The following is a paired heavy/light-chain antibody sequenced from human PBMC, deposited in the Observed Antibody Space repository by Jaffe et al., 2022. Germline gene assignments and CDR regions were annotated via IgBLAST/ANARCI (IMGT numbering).Light chain of an antibody. CDR3: NSRDSSGNRWV. Sequence: SSELTQDPAVSVALGQTVRITCQGDSLRSYYASWYQQKPGQAPVLVIYGKNNRPSGIPDRFSGSSSGNTASLTITGAQAEDEADYYCNSRDSSGNRWVFGGGTKLTVL. CDR2: GKN. J-gene: IGLJ3*02. CDR1: SLRSYY. V-gene: IGLV3-19*01.
Heavy chain of an antibody. CDR3: AKVLPLGYSGYDWDWNYFDY. CDR2: ISGSGGST. CDR1: GFTFSSYA. D-gene: IGHD5-12*01. J-gene: IGHJ4*02. Sequence: EVQLLESGGGLVQPGGSLRLSCAASGFTFSSYAMSWVRQAPGKGLEWVSAISGSGGSTYYADSVKGRFTISRDNSKNTLYLQMNSLRAEDTAVYYCAKVLPLGYSGYDWDWNYFDYWGQGTLVTVSS. V-gene: IGHV3-23*01.